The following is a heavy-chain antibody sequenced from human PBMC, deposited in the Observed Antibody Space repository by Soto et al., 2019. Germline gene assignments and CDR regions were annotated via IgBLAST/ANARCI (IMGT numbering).Heavy chain of an antibody. CDR2: IYYSGSA. D-gene: IGHD2-2*01. V-gene: IGHV4-28*03. Sequence: QVQLQESGPGLVKPSDTLSLICAVSGYSISSSNWWGWIRQPPGKGLEWSGNIYYSGSAYYNPSLKSRVTMSVDTSKIQFPLKLTSVTAVDTAVYYSARGDYAKAFDIWGQGTTVTVSS. J-gene: IGHJ3*02. CDR1: GYSISSSNW. CDR3: ARGDYAKAFDI.